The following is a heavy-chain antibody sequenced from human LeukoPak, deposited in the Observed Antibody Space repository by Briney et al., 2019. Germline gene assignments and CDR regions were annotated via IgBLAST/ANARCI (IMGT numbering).Heavy chain of an antibody. J-gene: IGHJ4*02. V-gene: IGHV3-64*01. CDR3: ARDRWGYPNYLDY. CDR2: ISSNGGST. D-gene: IGHD4-23*01. Sequence: GGSLRLSCAASVFTLSSYAMHWVRQAPGKGLEYGSAISSNGGSTYYANSVKGRFTISRDNSKNTVYLQMGSLRPEDMAVYYCARDRWGYPNYLDYWGQGNLVTVSS. CDR1: VFTLSSYA.